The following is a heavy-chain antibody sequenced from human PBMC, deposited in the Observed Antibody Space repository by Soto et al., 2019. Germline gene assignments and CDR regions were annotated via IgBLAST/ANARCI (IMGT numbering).Heavy chain of an antibody. CDR2: IFSNDEK. J-gene: IGHJ6*02. CDR1: GFSLSNARIG. Sequence: QVTLKESGPVLVNPTETLTLTCTVSGFSLSNARIGVSWIRQPPGKALEWLAHIFSNDEKSYSTSLKSRLTVSKDTSKSQVVLTMPNLDPVDTATYYCARSTGSSGYNYYYGMDVWGQGTTVTVSS. CDR3: ARSTGSSGYNYYYGMDV. D-gene: IGHD3-10*01. V-gene: IGHV2-26*01.